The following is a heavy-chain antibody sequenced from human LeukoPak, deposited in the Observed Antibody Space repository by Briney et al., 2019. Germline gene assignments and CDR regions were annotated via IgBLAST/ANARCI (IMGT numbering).Heavy chain of an antibody. CDR3: ARDAYSDASES. Sequence: PGGSLRLSCAASGFTFSGYWMTWVRQAPGKGLEWVANLNQDGSVKFYVDSVEGRFTISRDNAKNSLFLQMNSLRAEDTAVYYCARDAYSDASESWGQGTLVTVSS. D-gene: IGHD5-18*01. CDR1: GFTFSGYW. V-gene: IGHV3-7*01. J-gene: IGHJ5*02. CDR2: LNQDGSVK.